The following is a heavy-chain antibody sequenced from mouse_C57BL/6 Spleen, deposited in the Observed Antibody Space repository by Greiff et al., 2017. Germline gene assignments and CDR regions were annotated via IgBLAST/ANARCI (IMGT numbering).Heavy chain of an antibody. CDR3: ARGDYDGGYFDY. D-gene: IGHD2-4*01. V-gene: IGHV1-82*01. J-gene: IGHJ2*01. Sequence: LQESGPELVKPGASVKISCKASGYAFSSSWMNWVKQRPGKGLEWIGRIYPGDGDTNYNGKFKGKATLTADKSSSTAYMQLSSLTSEDSAVYFCARGDYDGGYFDYWGQGTTLTVSS. CDR1: GYAFSSSW. CDR2: IYPGDGDT.